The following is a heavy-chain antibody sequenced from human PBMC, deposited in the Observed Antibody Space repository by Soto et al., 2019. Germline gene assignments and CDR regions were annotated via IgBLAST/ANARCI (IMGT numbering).Heavy chain of an antibody. CDR2: ISSSSSTI. CDR1: GFTFSTYS. CDR3: ASLPVVTTNIFDY. Sequence: PGGSLRLSCAASGFTFSTYSMNWVRQAPGKGLEWVSYISSSSSTIYYADSVKGRFTISRDNAKNSLFLQMNSLRAEDTAVYYFASLPVVTTNIFDYCGQGSPVTVSS. D-gene: IGHD2-21*02. V-gene: IGHV3-48*01. J-gene: IGHJ4*02.